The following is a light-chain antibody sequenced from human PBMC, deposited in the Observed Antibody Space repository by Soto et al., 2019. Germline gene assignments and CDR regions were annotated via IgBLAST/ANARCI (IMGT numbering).Light chain of an antibody. CDR2: AAD. V-gene: IGKV3-15*01. J-gene: IGKJ1*01. Sequence: EVVMRQSPATLSVSPGETATLSCRASQSVSNKLAWYQQRPGQAPRLLIYAADTRATGIPDRFSGSGSGREFTLTISSLQSEDFAVYYCQQYNNWPTWTFGQGTKLEVK. CDR3: QQYNNWPTWT. CDR1: QSVSNK.